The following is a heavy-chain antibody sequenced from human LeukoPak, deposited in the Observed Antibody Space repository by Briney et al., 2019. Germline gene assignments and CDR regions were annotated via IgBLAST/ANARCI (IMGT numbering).Heavy chain of an antibody. Sequence: SETLSLTCTVSGGSISSSSYYWSWIRQPPGKGLEWIGEINHSGSTNYNPSLKSRVTISVDTSKNQFSLKLSSVTAADTAVYYCARGQLTYYDFWSGYPTFDYWGQGTLVTVSS. J-gene: IGHJ4*02. D-gene: IGHD3-3*01. CDR2: INHSGST. CDR1: GGSISSSSYY. V-gene: IGHV4-39*07. CDR3: ARGQLTYYDFWSGYPTFDY.